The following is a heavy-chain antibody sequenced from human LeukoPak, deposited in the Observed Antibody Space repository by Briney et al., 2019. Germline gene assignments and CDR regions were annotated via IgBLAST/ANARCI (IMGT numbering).Heavy chain of an antibody. Sequence: SETLSLTCTDPGGSVSSGSYYWSWIRQPPGKGLEWIRYIYYSGSTNYNPSLKSRVTISVDTSKNQFSLKLSSVTAADTAVYYCARASLYCTNGVCYANWFDPWGQGTLVTVSS. V-gene: IGHV4-61*01. J-gene: IGHJ5*02. D-gene: IGHD2-8*01. CDR3: ARASLYCTNGVCYANWFDP. CDR2: IYYSGST. CDR1: GGSVSSGSYY.